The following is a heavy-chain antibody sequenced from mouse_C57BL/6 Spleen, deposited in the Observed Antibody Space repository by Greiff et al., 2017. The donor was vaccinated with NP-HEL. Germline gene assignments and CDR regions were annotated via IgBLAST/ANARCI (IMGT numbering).Heavy chain of an antibody. V-gene: IGHV1-47*01. CDR2: FHPYNDDT. CDR3: ARAYYYGSSSYAMDY. Sequence: VQLQQSGAELVKPGASVKMSCKASGYTFTTYPIEWMKQNHGKSLEWIGNFHPYNDDTKYNEKFKGKATLTVEKSSSTVYLELSRLTTDDSAVYYCARAYYYGSSSYAMDYWGQGTSVTVSS. CDR1: GYTFTTYP. J-gene: IGHJ4*01. D-gene: IGHD1-1*01.